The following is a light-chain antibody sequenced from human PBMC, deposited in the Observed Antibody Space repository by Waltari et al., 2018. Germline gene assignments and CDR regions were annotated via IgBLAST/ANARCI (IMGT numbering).Light chain of an antibody. J-gene: IGLJ2*01. CDR1: SSDVGANNF. Sequence: QSALTQPAAVSGSPGQSIAISCIGTSSDVGANNFLSWYQQHPGRAPNLMIHEVTNRPSGVSTRFSGSKSGNTASLTISGLQAEDEADYYCCSYTSIGPVLIGGGTRVTVL. CDR2: EVT. V-gene: IGLV2-23*02. CDR3: CSYTSIGPVL.